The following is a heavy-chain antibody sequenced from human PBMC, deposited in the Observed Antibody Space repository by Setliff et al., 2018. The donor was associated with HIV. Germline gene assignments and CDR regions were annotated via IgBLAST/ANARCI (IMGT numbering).Heavy chain of an antibody. CDR2: ITGSGSYI. D-gene: IGHD6-19*01. Sequence: GGSLRLSCAASGFTFSSYTMNWVRQAAGKGLEWVSSITGSGSYIYYADSVKGRCTISRDNAKKSLYLQMKSLIAGDTAVYFSARDRDQGNSSGWPRDWGQGTLVTVSS. V-gene: IGHV3-21*01. J-gene: IGHJ4*02. CDR1: GFTFSSYT. CDR3: ARDRDQGNSSGWPRD.